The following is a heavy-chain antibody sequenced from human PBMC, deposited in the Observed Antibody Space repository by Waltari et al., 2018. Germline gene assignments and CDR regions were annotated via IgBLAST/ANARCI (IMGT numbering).Heavy chain of an antibody. Sequence: EVQLVQSGAEVKKPGATVKISCKVSGYTFTDYYMHWVQQAPGKGLEWMGLFDPEDGETINGEKVQGRGTITAETSKDTAYMELGSLRSEDTAVYYCVTGWFDPWGQGTLVTVSS. CDR2: FDPEDGET. V-gene: IGHV1-69-2*01. CDR3: VTGWFDP. CDR1: GYTFTDYY. J-gene: IGHJ5*02.